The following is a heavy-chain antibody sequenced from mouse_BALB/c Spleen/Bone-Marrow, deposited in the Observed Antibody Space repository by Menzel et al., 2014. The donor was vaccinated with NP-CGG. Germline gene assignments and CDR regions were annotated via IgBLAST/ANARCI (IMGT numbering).Heavy chain of an antibody. Sequence: EVMLVESGGGLVQPGGSRKLSCAASGFTFSSFGMHWVRQAPEKGLEWVAYISSGSSTIYFANTVMGRFTISRDNHKNTLFLQMTSLRSEDPAMYYCARSGSSSGYFDYWGQGTTLTVSS. D-gene: IGHD1-1*01. CDR3: ARSGSSSGYFDY. J-gene: IGHJ2*01. CDR1: GFTFSSFG. V-gene: IGHV5-17*02. CDR2: ISSGSSTI.